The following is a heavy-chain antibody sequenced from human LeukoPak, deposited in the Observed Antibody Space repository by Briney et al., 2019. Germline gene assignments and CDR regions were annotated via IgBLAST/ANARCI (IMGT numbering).Heavy chain of an antibody. CDR1: GYSFTSYW. CDR3: ARYCSSTSCYPRDFPDGFGVAFFDY. CDR2: IYPGDSDT. Sequence: KHGESLKISCKGSGYSFTSYWIGWVRQMPGKGLEWMGIIYPGDSDTRYSPSFQGQVTISADKSISTAYLQWSSLKASDTAMYYCARYCSSTSCYPRDFPDGFGVAFFDYWGQGTLVTVSS. J-gene: IGHJ4*02. V-gene: IGHV5-51*01. D-gene: IGHD2-2*01.